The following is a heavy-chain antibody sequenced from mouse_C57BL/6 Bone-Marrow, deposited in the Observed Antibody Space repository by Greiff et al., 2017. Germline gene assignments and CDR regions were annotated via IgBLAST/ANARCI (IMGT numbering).Heavy chain of an antibody. CDR1: GYAFSSYW. Sequence: LQQPGASVKISCKASGYAFSSYWMNRVKQRPGKGLEWIGQIYPGDGDTNYNGKFKGKATLTADKSSSTAYMQLSSLTSEDSAVYFCARKGTVDAMDYWGQGTSVTVSS. V-gene: IGHV1-80*01. CDR3: ARKGTVDAMDY. D-gene: IGHD1-1*01. J-gene: IGHJ4*01. CDR2: IYPGDGDT.